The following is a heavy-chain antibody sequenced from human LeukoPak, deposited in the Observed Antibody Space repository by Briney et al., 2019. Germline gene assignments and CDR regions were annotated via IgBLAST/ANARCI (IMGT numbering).Heavy chain of an antibody. Sequence: PSETLSLTCAVSGGSISSSNWWSWVRQPPGKGLEWIGEIYHSGSTNYNPSLKSRVTISLDKSNNHFSLKLSSVTAADTAVYYCAIETGGGPSWFESWGQGTLVTVSS. CDR3: AIETGGGPSWFES. V-gene: IGHV4-4*02. CDR2: IYHSGST. J-gene: IGHJ5*01. CDR1: GGSISSSNW. D-gene: IGHD3-10*01.